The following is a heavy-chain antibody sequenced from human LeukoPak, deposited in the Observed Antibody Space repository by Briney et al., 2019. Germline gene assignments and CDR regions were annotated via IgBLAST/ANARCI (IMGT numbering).Heavy chain of an antibody. V-gene: IGHV3-30*18. CDR2: ISYDANDK. CDR3: AKYFYGSGTYINDFDY. D-gene: IGHD3-10*01. Sequence: PGGSLRLSCAASGFTFSTYGMHWVRQAPGKGLEWVAIISYDANDKYYADSVKGRFTISRDNSKNTLYLQMNSLRAEDTAVYYCAKYFYGSGTYINDFDYWGQGTLVTVSS. CDR1: GFTFSTYG. J-gene: IGHJ4*02.